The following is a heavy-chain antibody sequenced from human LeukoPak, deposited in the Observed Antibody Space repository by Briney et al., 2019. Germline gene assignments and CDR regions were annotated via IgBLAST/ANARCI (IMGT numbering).Heavy chain of an antibody. J-gene: IGHJ4*02. D-gene: IGHD2-21*02. Sequence: GRSLRLSCAASGFTFSTYGMHWVRQAPGKGLEWVAIISYDGSYKHYADSVKGRSTLSRDNSQNTLYLQMNSLRLEDTAVYYCAKDPYGDFDIARSYFDYWGQGTLVTVSS. V-gene: IGHV3-30*18. CDR1: GFTFSTYG. CDR3: AKDPYGDFDIARSYFDY. CDR2: ISYDGSYK.